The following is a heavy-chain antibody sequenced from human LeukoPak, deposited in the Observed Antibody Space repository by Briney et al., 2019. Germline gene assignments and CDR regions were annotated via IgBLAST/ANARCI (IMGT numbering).Heavy chain of an antibody. CDR3: ARAPYYYGSGSPYYFDY. CDR2: ICHSGST. Sequence: SQTLSLTCAVSGGSISSGGYSWSWIRQPPGKGLEWIGYICHSGSTYYNPSLKSRVTISVDRSKNQFSLKLSSVTAADTAVYYCARAPYYYGSGSPYYFDYWGQGTLVTVSS. CDR1: GGSISSGGYS. J-gene: IGHJ4*02. V-gene: IGHV4-30-2*01. D-gene: IGHD3-10*01.